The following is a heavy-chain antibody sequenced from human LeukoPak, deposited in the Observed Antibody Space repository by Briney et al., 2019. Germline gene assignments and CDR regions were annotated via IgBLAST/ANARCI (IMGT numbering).Heavy chain of an antibody. CDR1: GGSISSGGYS. CDR2: IYHSGST. CDR3: AREADGGILDP. Sequence: PSQTLSLTCAVSGGSISSGGYSWSWIRQPPGKGLEWIGYIYHSGSTYYNPSLKSRVTISVDRSKNQFSLKLSSVTAADTAVYYCAREADGGILDPWAREPWSPSPQ. J-gene: IGHJ5*02. V-gene: IGHV4-30-2*01. D-gene: IGHD4-23*01.